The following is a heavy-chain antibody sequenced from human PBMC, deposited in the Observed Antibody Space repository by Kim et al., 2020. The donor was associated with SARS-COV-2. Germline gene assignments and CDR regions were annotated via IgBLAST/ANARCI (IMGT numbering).Heavy chain of an antibody. J-gene: IGHJ3*02. Sequence: GGSLRLSCATYGFTFSAYDMNWVRQAPGKGLEWLSFITKSSATIYYADSVQGRFTISRDNAKNSLYLQMNSLRDEDTALYYCVRDRMGGAFDIWGQGTMVTVSS. V-gene: IGHV3-48*02. D-gene: IGHD3-16*01. CDR3: VRDRMGGAFDI. CDR2: ITKSSATI. CDR1: GFTFSAYD.